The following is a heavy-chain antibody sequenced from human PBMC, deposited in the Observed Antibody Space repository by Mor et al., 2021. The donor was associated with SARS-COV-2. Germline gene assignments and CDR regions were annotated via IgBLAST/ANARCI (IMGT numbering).Heavy chain of an antibody. V-gene: IGHV3-66*01. D-gene: IGHD1-26*01. Sequence: DSVKGRFTISRDNSKNTLYLQMNSLRAEDTAVYYCARGATQRNFDYWGQGTLVTVSS. CDR3: ARGATQRNFDY. J-gene: IGHJ4*02.